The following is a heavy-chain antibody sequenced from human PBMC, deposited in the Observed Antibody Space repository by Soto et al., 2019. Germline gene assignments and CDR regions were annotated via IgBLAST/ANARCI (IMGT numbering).Heavy chain of an antibody. J-gene: IGHJ6*02. Sequence: PSETLSLTCAVYGGSFSGYYWGCIRQPPGKGLEWIGSIYRSGNTYYNPSLKSRVAISLDTSKNQFSLMVSSVTAADTAVYFCARHLAYGMDVWGQGTTVTVSS. CDR3: ARHLAYGMDV. CDR1: GGSFSGYY. CDR2: IYRSGNT. V-gene: IGHV4-34*01.